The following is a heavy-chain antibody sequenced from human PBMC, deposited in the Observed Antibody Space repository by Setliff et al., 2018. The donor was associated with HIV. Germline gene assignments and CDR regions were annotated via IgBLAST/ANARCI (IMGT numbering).Heavy chain of an antibody. CDR2: IKSKSDGGTI. J-gene: IGHJ4*02. CDR1: GVTFTKAW. V-gene: IGHV3-15*01. D-gene: IGHD3-22*01. Sequence: GGSLRLSCAASGVTFTKAWLSWVRQAPGKGLEWVGRIKSKSDGGTIDYAAPVKGRFTISRDDSKNTLYLQMNSLKTEDTAVYYCSTDADIDLYYYDSSGCYPFDQWGQGTLVTVSS. CDR3: STDADIDLYYYDSSGCYPFDQ.